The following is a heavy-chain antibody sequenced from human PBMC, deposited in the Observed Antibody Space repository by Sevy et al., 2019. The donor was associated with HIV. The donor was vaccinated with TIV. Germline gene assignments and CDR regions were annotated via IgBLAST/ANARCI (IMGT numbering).Heavy chain of an antibody. Sequence: GGSLRLSCAASRFIFSTYSMNWVRQAPGKGLEWVAYISGSGDTIYYVYSVKGRFTISRDNVKNSLYLQMSSLRAEDTAVYYCARETVGGENYFDSWGQGTLVTVSS. CDR3: ARETVGGENYFDS. CDR2: ISGSGDTI. CDR1: RFIFSTYS. D-gene: IGHD3-16*01. V-gene: IGHV3-48*01. J-gene: IGHJ4*02.